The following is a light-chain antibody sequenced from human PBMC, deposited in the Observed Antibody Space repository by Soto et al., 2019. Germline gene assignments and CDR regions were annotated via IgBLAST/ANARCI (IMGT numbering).Light chain of an antibody. CDR1: QSISSW. J-gene: IGKJ5*01. Sequence: DIQMTQSPSTLSASVGDRVTITCWASQSISSWLAWYQQKPGKAPKLLIYKASTLKSGVPSRFSGSGSGTEFTLTISSLQPEDFATYDCQQLHDYPITVGQGTRLEIK. CDR3: QQLHDYPIT. V-gene: IGKV1-5*03. CDR2: KAS.